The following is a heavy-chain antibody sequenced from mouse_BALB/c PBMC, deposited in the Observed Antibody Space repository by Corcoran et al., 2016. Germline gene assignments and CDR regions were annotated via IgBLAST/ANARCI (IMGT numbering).Heavy chain of an antibody. CDR3: AREGDGYFDV. CDR1: GYTFTDYY. CDR2: INPNNGGT. V-gene: IGHV1-26*01. Sequence: EVQLQQSGPELVKPGASVKMSCKASGYTFTDYYMKWVKQSHGKRLEWIGDINPNNGGTSYNQKFKGKATLTVDKSSSTAYLQLNCLTSEDAAVYYGAREGDGYFDVWGAGTTVTVSS. J-gene: IGHJ1*01. D-gene: IGHD3-3*01.